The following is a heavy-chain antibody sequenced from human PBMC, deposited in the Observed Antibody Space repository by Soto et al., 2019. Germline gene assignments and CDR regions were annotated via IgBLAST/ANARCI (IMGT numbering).Heavy chain of an antibody. CDR3: AKAIEREYQLWTHKTCPPN. Sequence: AGGSLRLSCAASGFTFSSYAMSWVRQAPGKGLEWVSAISGSGGSTYYADSVKGRFTISRDNSKNTLYLQMNSLRAEDTAVYYCAKAIEREYQLWTHKTCPPNWGQGTLVTVS. CDR1: GFTFSSYA. D-gene: IGHD2-2*01. CDR2: ISGSGGST. V-gene: IGHV3-23*01. J-gene: IGHJ4*02.